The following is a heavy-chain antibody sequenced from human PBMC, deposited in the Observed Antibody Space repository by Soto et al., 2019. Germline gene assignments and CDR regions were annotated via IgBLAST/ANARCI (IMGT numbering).Heavy chain of an antibody. V-gene: IGHV4-31*03. CDR2: IYYSGST. Sequence: QVQLQESGPGLVKPSQTLSLTCTVSGGSISSGGYYWSWIRQHPGKGLGWIGYIYYSGSTYYNPSLKSRVTISVDTSKNQFSLKLSSVTAADTAVYYCARTGYSYGHGWYYFDYWGQGTLVTVSS. J-gene: IGHJ4*02. D-gene: IGHD5-18*01. CDR3: ARTGYSYGHGWYYFDY. CDR1: GGSISSGGYY.